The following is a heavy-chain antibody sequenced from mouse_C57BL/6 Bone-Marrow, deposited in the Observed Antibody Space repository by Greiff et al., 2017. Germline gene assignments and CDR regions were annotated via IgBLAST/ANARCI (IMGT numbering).Heavy chain of an antibody. V-gene: IGHV1-15*01. CDR2: IDPETGGT. J-gene: IGHJ4*01. Sequence: VQLQQSGAELVRPGASVTLSCKASGYTFPDYEMHWVKQTPVHGLEWIGAIDPETGGTAYNQKFKGKAILTADKSSSTASMELRSLTSDDSAFYYCTRGVPYAMDDWGQGTSVTVSS. CDR1: GYTFPDYE. CDR3: TRGVPYAMDD.